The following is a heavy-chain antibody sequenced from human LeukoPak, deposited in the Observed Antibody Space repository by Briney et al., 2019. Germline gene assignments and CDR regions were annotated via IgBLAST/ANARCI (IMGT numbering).Heavy chain of an antibody. CDR3: ARDRGDYYFDY. CDR1: GGSVSSGSYY. V-gene: IGHV4-61*01. Sequence: SETLSLTCTVSGGSVSSGSYYWSWIRQPPGKGLEWIGYIHYSGSTNYNPSLKSRVTISVDTSKNQFSPKLSSVTAADTAVYYCARDRGDYYFDYWGQGTLVTVSS. J-gene: IGHJ4*02. D-gene: IGHD2-21*02. CDR2: IHYSGST.